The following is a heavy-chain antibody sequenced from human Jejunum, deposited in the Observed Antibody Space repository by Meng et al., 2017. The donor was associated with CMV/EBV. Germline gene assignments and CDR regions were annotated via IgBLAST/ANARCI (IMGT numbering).Heavy chain of an antibody. D-gene: IGHD1-26*01. J-gene: IGHJ4*02. CDR2: FYSSATS. CDR3: ARGPGASTREGFDY. V-gene: IGHV4-4*07. CDR1: GGSVHHYY. Sequence: GPHPASGAWPVAPVESSSLTCTFSGGSVHHYYLSWIRQSAGQGLEVIGRFYSSATSNHHPSLDSRVPMSLDTSKNQFSLNLRSVTAADTATYYCARGPGASTREGFDYWGLGTLVTVSS.